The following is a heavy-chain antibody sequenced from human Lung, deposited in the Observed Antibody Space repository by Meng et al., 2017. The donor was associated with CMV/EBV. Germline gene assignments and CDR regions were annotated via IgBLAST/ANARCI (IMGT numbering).Heavy chain of an antibody. J-gene: IGHJ4*02. D-gene: IGHD3-10*01. CDR3: AKGGPDYNGGHYFDF. V-gene: IGHV3-9*01. CDR1: GFTFDDYS. CDR2: INWNSVRI. Sequence: LXCAASGFTFDDYSMHWVRQAPGKGLEWVSGINWNSVRIDYVDSVKGRFTISRDNAKKYLYLQINSPRPEDTAFYYCAKGGPDYNGGHYFDFWGQGAXVNVYS.